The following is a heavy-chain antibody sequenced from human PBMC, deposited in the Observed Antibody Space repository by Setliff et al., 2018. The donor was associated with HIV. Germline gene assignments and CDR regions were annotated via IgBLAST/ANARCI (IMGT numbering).Heavy chain of an antibody. CDR3: ARGTKYSSGWSRGDY. J-gene: IGHJ4*02. V-gene: IGHV4-34*01. D-gene: IGHD6-19*01. Sequence: PSETLSLTCAVYGGSFSGYYWSWLRQTPGKGLEWMGEINHSGSTNYNPSLKSRVTILVDSSKKQFSLKLSSVTAADTGVYYCARGTKYSSGWSRGDYWGQGTQVTVS. CDR2: INHSGST. CDR1: GGSFSGYY.